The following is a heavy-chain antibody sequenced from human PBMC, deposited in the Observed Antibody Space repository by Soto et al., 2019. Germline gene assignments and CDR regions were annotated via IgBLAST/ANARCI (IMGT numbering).Heavy chain of an antibody. CDR2: IIPILGIA. CDR1: GGTFGSYT. D-gene: IGHD2-15*01. V-gene: IGHV1-69*02. CDR3: ARHSPADAFDI. Sequence: VKVSCKASGGTFGSYTISWVRQAPGQGLEWMGRIIPILGIANYAQKFQGRVTITADKSTSTAYMELSSLRSEDTAVYYCARHSPADAFDIWGQGTMVTVSS. J-gene: IGHJ3*02.